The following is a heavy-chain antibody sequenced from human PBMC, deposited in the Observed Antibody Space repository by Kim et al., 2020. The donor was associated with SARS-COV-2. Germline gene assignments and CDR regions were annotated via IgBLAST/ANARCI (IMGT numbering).Heavy chain of an antibody. Sequence: GGSLRLSCAASGFTFSSYWMHWVRQAPGKGLVWVSRINSDGSSTSYADSVKGRFTISRDNAKTTLYLQMNSQRAEDTAVYYCARDRLKEGGYSYRGTMDVWGQGTTVTVS. CDR3: ARDRLKEGGYSYRGTMDV. CDR2: INSDGSST. J-gene: IGHJ6*02. D-gene: IGHD5-18*01. CDR1: GFTFSSYW. V-gene: IGHV3-74*01.